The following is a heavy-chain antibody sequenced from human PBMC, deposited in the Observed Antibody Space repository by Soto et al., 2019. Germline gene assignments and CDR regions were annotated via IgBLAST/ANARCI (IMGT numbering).Heavy chain of an antibody. CDR1: GYAFTSYT. CDR3: ARDLQADY. V-gene: IGHV1-3*01. J-gene: IGHJ4*02. Sequence: QVQLVQSGAEVKKPGASVKVSCKASGYAFTSYTMNWVRHATGQRLEWMGWINAGNGNTKYSQKFQGRVTITRDTPASTAYMELSSLRSEDTAVYYCARDLQADYWGQGTLVTVSS. CDR2: INAGNGNT.